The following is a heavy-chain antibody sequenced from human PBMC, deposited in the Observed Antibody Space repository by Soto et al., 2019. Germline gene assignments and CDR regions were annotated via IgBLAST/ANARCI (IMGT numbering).Heavy chain of an antibody. J-gene: IGHJ4*02. V-gene: IGHV4-39*01. CDR3: ARITGRHLDY. CDR2: VDNSGTA. Sequence: PSENLSISCTVSSECIDVTTVLCGCVCLPPGKGLGWIGNVDNSGTAYFSPSLATRITFHVDTSKNQFSLTLYSVTAADTAVYYCARITGRHLDYGGQGILFTV. D-gene: IGHD1-20*01. CDR1: SECIDVTTVL.